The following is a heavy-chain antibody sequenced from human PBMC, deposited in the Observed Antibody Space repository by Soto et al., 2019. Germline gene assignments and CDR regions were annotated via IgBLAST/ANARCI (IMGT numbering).Heavy chain of an antibody. V-gene: IGHV1-69*13. J-gene: IGHJ4*02. CDR1: GGTFSSYA. D-gene: IGHD3-22*01. CDR3: ARVETYYYDSSGTNPFDY. Sequence: SVKVSCKASGGTFSSYAISWVRQAPGQGLEWMGGIIPIFGTANYAQKFQGRVTITADESTSTAYMELSSLRSEDTAVYYCARVETYYYDSSGTNPFDYCGQGTLVTVSS. CDR2: IIPIFGTA.